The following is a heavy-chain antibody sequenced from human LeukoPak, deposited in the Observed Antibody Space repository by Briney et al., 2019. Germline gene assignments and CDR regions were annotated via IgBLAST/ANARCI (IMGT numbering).Heavy chain of an antibody. V-gene: IGHV3-74*01. CDR3: ARNTVAAAGDS. CDR2: INEDATII. Sequence: GGSLRLSCAASGFTFRNYWMHWVRQVPGKGLEWVSRINEDATIISYADSVKGRFTISRDNARNTVSLQMTGLRAEDTAMYYCARNTVAAAGDSWGQGTLVTVSS. J-gene: IGHJ4*02. CDR1: GFTFRNYW. D-gene: IGHD6-13*01.